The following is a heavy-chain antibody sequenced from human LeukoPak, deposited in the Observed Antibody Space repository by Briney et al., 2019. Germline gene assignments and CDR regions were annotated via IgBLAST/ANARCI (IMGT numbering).Heavy chain of an antibody. CDR2: ISGSGGST. V-gene: IGHV3-23*01. Sequence: PGGSLRLSCAASGFTFSSYTMSWVRQAPGKGLEWVSVISGSGGSTYYADSVKGRFTISRDNSKNTLYLQMNSLRAEDTAVYYCAKEPHSSGGYWGWYDWGQGTLVTVSS. CDR1: GFTFSSYT. J-gene: IGHJ4*02. CDR3: AKEPHSSGGYWGWYD. D-gene: IGHD6-19*01.